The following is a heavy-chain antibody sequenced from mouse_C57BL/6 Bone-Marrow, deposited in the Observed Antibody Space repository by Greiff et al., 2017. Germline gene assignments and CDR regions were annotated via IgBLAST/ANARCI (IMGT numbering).Heavy chain of an antibody. CDR1: GYTFTSYW. D-gene: IGHD5-5*01. V-gene: IGHV1-59*01. Sequence: QVQLQQPGAELVRPGTSVKLSCKASGYTFTSYWMHWVKQRPGQGLEWIGVIDPSDSYTNYNQKFKGKATLTVDTSSRTAYMQLSSLTSEDSAVYYCTTPATYYFDYGGQGTTLTVSS. CDR3: TTPATYYFDY. CDR2: IDPSDSYT. J-gene: IGHJ2*01.